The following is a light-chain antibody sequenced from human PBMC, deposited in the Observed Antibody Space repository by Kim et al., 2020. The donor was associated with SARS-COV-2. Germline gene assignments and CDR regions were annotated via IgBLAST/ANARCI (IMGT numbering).Light chain of an antibody. J-gene: IGKJ4*01. CDR3: QQYKNWPLT. Sequence: VSPGEIATLSCRASQSVNRDLDWYQKKPGQAHRLLIYDASTRATGIPARFSGSESGTEFTLTISSLQSEDFAIYYCQQYKNWPLTVGGGTKVDIK. CDR1: QSVNRD. V-gene: IGKV3-15*01. CDR2: DAS.